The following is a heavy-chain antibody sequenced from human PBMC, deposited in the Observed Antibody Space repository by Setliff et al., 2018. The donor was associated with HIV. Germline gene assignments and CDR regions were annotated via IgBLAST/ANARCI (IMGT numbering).Heavy chain of an antibody. CDR2: IYPGDSDT. CDR1: GYTFTSYW. Sequence: KVSCKASGYTFTSYWIGWVRQMPGKGLEWMGIIYPGDSDTRYSPSFQGQVTISADKSISTAYLQWTSLKASDTAIYYCARRKSEDSGYGPRYYDFWGQGTLVTVSS. CDR3: ARRKSEDSGYGPRYYDF. V-gene: IGHV5-51*01. D-gene: IGHD3-22*01. J-gene: IGHJ4*02.